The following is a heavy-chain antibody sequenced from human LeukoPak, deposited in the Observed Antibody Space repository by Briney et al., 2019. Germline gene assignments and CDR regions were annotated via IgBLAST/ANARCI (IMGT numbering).Heavy chain of an antibody. Sequence: GGSLRLSCVASGITFSNYAVSWVRQAPEKGLDWVSVISGSAHKIRYADSVKGRFTISRDNSENIVYLQMNNLRVEDTAVYYCSGRPTGYSSGYIHWGQGTLVTVSS. CDR1: GITFSNYA. CDR2: ISGSAHKI. V-gene: IGHV3-23*01. D-gene: IGHD5-18*01. J-gene: IGHJ4*02. CDR3: SGRPTGYSSGYIH.